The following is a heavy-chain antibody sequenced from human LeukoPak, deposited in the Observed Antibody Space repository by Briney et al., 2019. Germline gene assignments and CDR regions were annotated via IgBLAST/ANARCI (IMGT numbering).Heavy chain of an antibody. Sequence: PGGSLRLSCAASGFTFSSYAMSWVRQAPGKGLEWVSASSGSGGSTYYADSVKGRFTISRDNSENTLYLQMNSLRAEDTAVYYCAKDGGLWVSAHWGDSWGRGTLVTVSS. CDR1: GFTFSSYA. CDR2: SSGSGGST. J-gene: IGHJ4*02. V-gene: IGHV3-23*01. D-gene: IGHD7-27*01. CDR3: AKDGGLWVSAHWGDS.